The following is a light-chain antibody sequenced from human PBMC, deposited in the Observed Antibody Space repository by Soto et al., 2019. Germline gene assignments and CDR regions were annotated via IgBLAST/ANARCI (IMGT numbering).Light chain of an antibody. J-gene: IGKJ4*01. CDR1: QSISTY. Sequence: DIQMTQSPSSLSASVGDRVTITCRASQSISTYLNWYQQTPGKAPKLLIHAASTLQSGVPSRFSGTGSGTDFTFTISSLQPEDIATYYCQQYDSVPLTFGGGTKVDIK. CDR2: AAS. CDR3: QQYDSVPLT. V-gene: IGKV1-33*01.